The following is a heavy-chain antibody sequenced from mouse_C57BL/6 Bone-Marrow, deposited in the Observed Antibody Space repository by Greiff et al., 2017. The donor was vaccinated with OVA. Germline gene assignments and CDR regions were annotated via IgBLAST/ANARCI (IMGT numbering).Heavy chain of an antibody. CDR3: ARALSYYYGSSPAWFAY. Sequence: LQQSGPGLVKPSQSLSLTCSVTGYSITSGYYWNWIRQFPGNKLEWMGYISYDGSNNYNPSLKNRISITRDTSKNQFFLKLNSVTTEDTATYYCARALSYYYGSSPAWFAYWGQGTLVTVSA. D-gene: IGHD1-1*01. V-gene: IGHV3-6*01. CDR2: ISYDGSN. J-gene: IGHJ3*01. CDR1: GYSITSGYY.